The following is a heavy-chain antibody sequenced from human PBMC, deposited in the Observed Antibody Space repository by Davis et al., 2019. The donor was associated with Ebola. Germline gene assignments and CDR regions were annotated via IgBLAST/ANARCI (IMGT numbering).Heavy chain of an antibody. D-gene: IGHD1-20*01. J-gene: IGHJ3*02. CDR1: GFIFRNYV. CDR2: FGTVGDT. Sequence: PGGSLRLSCETSGFIFRNYVMSWVRQAPGKGLEWVSTFGTVGDTYYADSVKGRFAMSRDNSRGTLYLQMNSLRVEDSAIYYCVKDSSNNWFDIWGQGTLITVSS. V-gene: IGHV3-23*01. CDR3: VKDSSNNWFDI.